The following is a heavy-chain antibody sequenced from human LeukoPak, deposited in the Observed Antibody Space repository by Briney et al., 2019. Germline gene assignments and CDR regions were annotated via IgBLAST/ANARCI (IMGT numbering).Heavy chain of an antibody. V-gene: IGHV3-48*03. J-gene: IGHJ6*03. CDR3: AKEGRFSHYYMDV. D-gene: IGHD3-3*01. Sequence: GGSLRLSCAASGFTFSSYEMNWVRQAPGKGLEWVSYISSSGSTIYYADSVKGRFTISRDNSKNTLYLQMNSLRAEDTAVYYCAKEGRFSHYYMDVWGKGTTVTVSS. CDR1: GFTFSSYE. CDR2: ISSSGSTI.